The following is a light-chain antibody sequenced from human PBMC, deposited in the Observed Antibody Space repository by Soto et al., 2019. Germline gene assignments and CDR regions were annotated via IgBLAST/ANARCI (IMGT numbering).Light chain of an antibody. CDR2: LAS. CDR3: MLALQNSLT. CDR1: QSLLHSNGYNY. V-gene: IGKV2-28*01. J-gene: IGKJ4*01. Sequence: DIVLTQSPLFLPVTPGQPASISCRSSQSLLHSNGYNYLDWYLQKPGQSPQLLIYLASNRASGVPDTFSGRGSGTSLSFQTRRVEAEDGGGCYLMLALQNSLTVGGWPEVE.